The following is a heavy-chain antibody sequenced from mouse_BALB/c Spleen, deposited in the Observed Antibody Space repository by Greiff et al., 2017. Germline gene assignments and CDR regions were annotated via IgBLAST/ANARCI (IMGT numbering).Heavy chain of an antibody. J-gene: IGHJ1*01. V-gene: IGHV3-6*02. D-gene: IGHD2-4*01. CDR2: ISYDGSN. Sequence: EVKLLESGPGLVKPSQSLSLTCSVTGYSITSGYYWNWIRQFPGNKLEWMGYISYDGSNNYNPSLKNRISITRDTSKNQFFLKLNSVTTEDTATYYCAIYDYDVGYFDVWGAGTTVTVSS. CDR3: AIYDYDVGYFDV. CDR1: GYSITSGYY.